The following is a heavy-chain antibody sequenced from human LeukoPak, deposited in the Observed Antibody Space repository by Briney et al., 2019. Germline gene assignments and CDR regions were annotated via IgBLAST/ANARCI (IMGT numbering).Heavy chain of an antibody. CDR1: RFTFSSYS. J-gene: IGHJ4*02. V-gene: IGHV3-21*01. Sequence: PGGSLRLSCAASRFTFSSYSTNWVRQAPGKGLEWVSSISSSSSYIYYADSVKGRFTISRDNAKNSLYLQMNSLRAEDTAVYYCARGRDGLDFDYWGQGTLVTVSS. CDR3: ARGRDGLDFDY. D-gene: IGHD5-24*01. CDR2: ISSSSSYI.